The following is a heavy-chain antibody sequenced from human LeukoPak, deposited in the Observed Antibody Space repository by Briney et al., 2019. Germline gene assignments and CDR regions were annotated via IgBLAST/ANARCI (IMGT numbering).Heavy chain of an antibody. CDR2: ISYDGSNK. D-gene: IGHD6-13*01. V-gene: IGHV3-30-3*01. CDR1: GFTFSSYA. J-gene: IGHJ5*02. CDR3: ARDSSSWYENWFDP. Sequence: GGSLRLSCAASGFTFSSYAMHWVRQAPGKGLEWVAVISYDGSNKYYADSVKGRFTTSRDNSKNTLYLQMNSLRAEDTAVYYCARDSSSWYENWFDPWGQGTLVTVSS.